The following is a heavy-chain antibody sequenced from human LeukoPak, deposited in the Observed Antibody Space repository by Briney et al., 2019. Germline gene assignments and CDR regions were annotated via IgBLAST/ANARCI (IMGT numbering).Heavy chain of an antibody. CDR3: ARVSWNDVAFDI. J-gene: IGHJ3*02. Sequence: ASVKVPCKASGYTFTSYDINWVRQATGQGLEWMGWMNPNSGNTGYAQKFQGRVTMTRNTSISTAYMELSSLRSEDTAVYYCARVSWNDVAFDIWGQGTMVTVSS. V-gene: IGHV1-8*01. D-gene: IGHD1-1*01. CDR2: MNPNSGNT. CDR1: GYTFTSYD.